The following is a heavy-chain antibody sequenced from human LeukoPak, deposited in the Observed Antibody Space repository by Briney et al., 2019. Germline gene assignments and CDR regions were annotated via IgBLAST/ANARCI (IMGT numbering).Heavy chain of an antibody. D-gene: IGHD3-22*01. CDR1: GFTFDDYA. CDR2: ISWNSGSI. J-gene: IGHJ4*02. CDR3: AKDMRYYGSSGYYSYFDY. V-gene: IGHV3-9*01. Sequence: GRSLRLSCAASGFTFDDYAMHWVRQAPGKGLEWVSGISWNSGSIGYADSVKGRFTISRDNAKNSLYLQMNSLRAEDTALYYCAKDMRYYGSSGYYSYFDYWGQGTLVTVSS.